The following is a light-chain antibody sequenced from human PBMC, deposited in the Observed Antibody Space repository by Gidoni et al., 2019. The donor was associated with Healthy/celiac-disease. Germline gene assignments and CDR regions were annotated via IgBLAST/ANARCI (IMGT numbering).Light chain of an antibody. J-gene: IGKJ1*01. CDR1: QSLSSY. V-gene: IGKV1-39*01. Sequence: DIQMTQSPSSLSASVGDRVTITCRASQSLSSYLNWYQQQPGKAPKLLIYAASSLQSGVPSRFSGSGSGTDFTLTISSLQPEDFATYYCQQSYSTATFXQXTKVEIK. CDR3: QQSYSTAT. CDR2: AAS.